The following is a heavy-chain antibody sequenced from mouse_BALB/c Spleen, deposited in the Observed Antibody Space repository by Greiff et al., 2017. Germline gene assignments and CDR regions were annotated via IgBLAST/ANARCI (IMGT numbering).Heavy chain of an antibody. J-gene: IGHJ2*01. V-gene: IGHV5-6*01. D-gene: IGHD2-4*01. Sequence: EVKLMESGGDLVKPGGSLKLSCAASGFTFSSYGMSWVRQTPDKRLEWVATISSGGSYTYYPDSVKGRFTISRDNAKNTLYLQMSSLKSEDTAMYYCARPDYDYDSYYFDYWGQGTTLTVSS. CDR2: ISSGGSYT. CDR1: GFTFSSYG. CDR3: ARPDYDYDSYYFDY.